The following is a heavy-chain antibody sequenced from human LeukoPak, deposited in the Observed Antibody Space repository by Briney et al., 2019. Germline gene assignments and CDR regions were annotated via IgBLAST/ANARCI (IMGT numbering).Heavy chain of an antibody. Sequence: GGSLRLSCVASGFTISSYRMHWARQAPGQGLEWVANIKQDGSEEYYVDSVKGRFTISRDNAKNSLYLQMNSLRAEDTAVYYCARRYFDYWGQGILVTVSS. J-gene: IGHJ4*02. CDR3: ARRYFDY. V-gene: IGHV3-7*03. CDR2: IKQDGSEE. CDR1: GFTISSYR.